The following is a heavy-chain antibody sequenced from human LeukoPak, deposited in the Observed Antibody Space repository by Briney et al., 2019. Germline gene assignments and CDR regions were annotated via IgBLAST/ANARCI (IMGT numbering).Heavy chain of an antibody. V-gene: IGHV1-69*13. J-gene: IGHJ5*02. CDR1: GGTFSSYA. D-gene: IGHD5-18*01. CDR3: ARDRGGYGYGLFDWFDP. CDR2: IIPIFGTA. Sequence: SVKVSCKASGGTFSSYAISWVRQAPGQGLEWMGGIIPIFGTANYAQKFQGRVTITADESTSTAYMELSSLRSEDTAVYYCARDRGGYGYGLFDWFDPWGQGTLVTVSS.